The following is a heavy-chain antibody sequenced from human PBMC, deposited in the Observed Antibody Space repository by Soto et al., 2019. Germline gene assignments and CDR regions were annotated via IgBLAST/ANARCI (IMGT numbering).Heavy chain of an antibody. CDR1: GYSISSGYY. Sequence: PSETLSLTCAVSGYSISSGYYWGWIRQPPGKGLEWIGSIYHSGSTYYNPSLKSRVTISVDTSKNRFSLKLSSVTAADTAVYYCARAQGPSDYWGQGTLVTVS. CDR2: IYHSGST. V-gene: IGHV4-38-2*01. CDR3: ARAQGPSDY. J-gene: IGHJ4*02.